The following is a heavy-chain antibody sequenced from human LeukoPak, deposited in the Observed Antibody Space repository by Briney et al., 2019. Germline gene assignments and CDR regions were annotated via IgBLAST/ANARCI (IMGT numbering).Heavy chain of an antibody. CDR3: ARSGGGMDDY. Sequence: GGSLRLSCAASGLTFSSYRMNWVGQAPGKGLEWVSSISSSGNYIYYADSVKGRFTISRDNAKNSLYLQMNSLRAEDTAVYYCARSGGGMDDYWGQGTLVTVSS. D-gene: IGHD3-16*01. CDR2: ISSSGNYI. V-gene: IGHV3-21*01. J-gene: IGHJ4*02. CDR1: GLTFSSYR.